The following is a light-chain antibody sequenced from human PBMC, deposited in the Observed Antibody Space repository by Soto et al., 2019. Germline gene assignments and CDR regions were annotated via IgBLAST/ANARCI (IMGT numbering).Light chain of an antibody. V-gene: IGKV2-28*01. CDR2: LGS. CDR1: QSLLHSNGYNY. Sequence: DIVMTQSPLSLRVTPGEPACISCMSSQSLLHSNGYNYLDCYLQKPGQSPQLLIYLGSNRASGVPDRFSGSGSRTYLTLKISRVAPEDVGVYYCIQALRTPRKFGQGTK. J-gene: IGKJ1*01. CDR3: IQALRTPRK.